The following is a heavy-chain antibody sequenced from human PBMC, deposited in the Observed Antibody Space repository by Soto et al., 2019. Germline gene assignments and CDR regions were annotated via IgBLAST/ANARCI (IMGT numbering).Heavy chain of an antibody. D-gene: IGHD6-6*01. CDR1: GGSISSGGYY. CDR2: IYYSGST. V-gene: IGHV4-31*03. CDR3: ARDRKQLAYFDY. J-gene: IGHJ4*02. Sequence: PAETLSLTCTVSGGSISSGGYYWSWIRQHPGKGLEWIGYIYYSGSTYYNPSLKSRVTISVDTSKNQFSLKLSSVTAADTAVYYCARDRKQLAYFDYWGQGTLVTVSS.